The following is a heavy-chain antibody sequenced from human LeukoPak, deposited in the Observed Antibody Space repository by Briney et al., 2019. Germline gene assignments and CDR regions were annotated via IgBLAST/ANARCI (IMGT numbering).Heavy chain of an antibody. CDR2: ISAYNGNT. D-gene: IGHD2-2*01. V-gene: IGHV1-18*01. Sequence: ASVKVSCKASGYTFTSYGISWVRQAPGQGLEWMGWISAYNGNTNYAQKLQGRVTMTTDTSTSTAYMELRSLRSDDTAVYYCARDPSTATQYYFDYWGQGTLVTVSS. J-gene: IGHJ4*02. CDR3: ARDPSTATQYYFDY. CDR1: GYTFTSYG.